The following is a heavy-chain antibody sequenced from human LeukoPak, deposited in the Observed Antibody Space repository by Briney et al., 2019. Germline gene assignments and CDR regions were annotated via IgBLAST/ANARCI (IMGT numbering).Heavy chain of an antibody. CDR2: INPNSGGT. J-gene: IGHJ4*02. V-gene: IGHV1-2*02. D-gene: IGHD3-10*01. Sequence: ASVKVSCKASGYTFTGYYIHWVRQAPGQGLEWTGWINPNSGGTNFAQKFQGRVTMTRDTSITTAYMKLSRLTSDDTAVYYCARGRGVYYYGSDLDYWGQGTLVTVSS. CDR3: ARGRGVYYYGSDLDY. CDR1: GYTFTGYY.